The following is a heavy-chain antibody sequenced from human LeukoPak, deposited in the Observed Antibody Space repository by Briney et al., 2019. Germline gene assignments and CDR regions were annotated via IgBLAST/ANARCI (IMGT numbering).Heavy chain of an antibody. D-gene: IGHD4-17*01. CDR3: ATHMTTVTTPFDY. J-gene: IGHJ4*02. V-gene: IGHV3-23*01. CDR2: ITTGDGNT. CDR1: GFTFSSYT. Sequence: GGSLRLSCTASGFTFSSYTMTWVRQAPGKGLKWVSTITTGDGNTYYADSVKGRFIVSRDDSKNTLYLQMNSLRAEDTAVYYCATHMTTVTTPFDYWGQGTLVTVSS.